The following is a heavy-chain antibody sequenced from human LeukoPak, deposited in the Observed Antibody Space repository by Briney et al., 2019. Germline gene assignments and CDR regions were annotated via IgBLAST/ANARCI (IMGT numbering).Heavy chain of an antibody. D-gene: IGHD1-14*01. J-gene: IGHJ4*02. Sequence: SGPTLVKATQTLTLTCSFSGFSLSTSGVGVGWVRQSRGKALEWLALIYWDDDKRYSPSLKSRLAIMKDTSNNQVVLIMTNMDPVDTATYFCAHRRSGYNWNHGDFDYWGQGTLVTVSS. CDR3: AHRRSGYNWNHGDFDY. CDR1: GFSLSTSGVG. V-gene: IGHV2-5*02. CDR2: IYWDDDK.